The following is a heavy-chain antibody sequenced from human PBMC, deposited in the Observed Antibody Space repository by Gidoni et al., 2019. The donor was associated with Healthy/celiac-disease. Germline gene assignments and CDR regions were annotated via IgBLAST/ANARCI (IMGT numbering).Heavy chain of an antibody. V-gene: IGHV4-34*01. J-gene: IGHJ3*02. CDR2: INHSGST. Sequence: QVQLQQWGAGLLKPSETLSLTCAVYVGSFSGYYWSWIRQPPGKGLEWIGEINHSGSTNYNPSLKSRVTISVDTSKNQFSLKLSSVTAADTAVYYCARFIGSPDAFDIWGQGTMVTVSS. CDR1: VGSFSGYY. CDR3: ARFIGSPDAFDI. D-gene: IGHD1-26*01.